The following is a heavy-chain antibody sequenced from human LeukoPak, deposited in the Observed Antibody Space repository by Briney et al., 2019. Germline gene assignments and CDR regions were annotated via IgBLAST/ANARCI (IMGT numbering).Heavy chain of an antibody. CDR2: ISYDGSNK. Sequence: GGSLRLSCAASGFTFSSYGMHWVRQAPGKGLEWVAVISYDGSNKYYADSVKGRFTISRDNSKNTLYLQMNSLRAEDTAVYYCAKEAPPEQWLAVSYYFDYWGQGTLVTVSS. D-gene: IGHD6-19*01. CDR3: AKEAPPEQWLAVSYYFDY. CDR1: GFTFSSYG. V-gene: IGHV3-30*18. J-gene: IGHJ4*02.